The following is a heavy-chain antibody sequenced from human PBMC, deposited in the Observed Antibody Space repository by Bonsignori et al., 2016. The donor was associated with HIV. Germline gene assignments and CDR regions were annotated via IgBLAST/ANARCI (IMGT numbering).Heavy chain of an antibody. J-gene: IGHJ4*02. CDR3: ARGGWVPGY. V-gene: IGHV3-48*02. CDR2: ISSSSSTI. Sequence: WIRQPPGKGLEWVSYISSSSSTIYYADSVKGRFTISRDNAKNSLYLQMNSLRDEDTAVYYCARGGWVPGYWGQGTLVTVSS. D-gene: IGHD1-26*01.